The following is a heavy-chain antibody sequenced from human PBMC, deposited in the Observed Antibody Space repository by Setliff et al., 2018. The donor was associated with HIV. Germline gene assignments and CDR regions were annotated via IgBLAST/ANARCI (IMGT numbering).Heavy chain of an antibody. CDR3: ARQFSNSFDS. CDR1: GYTFIDYF. CDR2: ISPYDLSE. J-gene: IGHJ4*02. Sequence: GASVKVSCKASGYTFIDYFIHWVRQAPGQGPEWMGWISPYDLSERTSQRFRGRVTMTRHTSINTAYLDLSGLTSDDTAVYYCARQFSNSFDSLGQGTQVTVSS. V-gene: IGHV1-2*02. D-gene: IGHD7-27*01.